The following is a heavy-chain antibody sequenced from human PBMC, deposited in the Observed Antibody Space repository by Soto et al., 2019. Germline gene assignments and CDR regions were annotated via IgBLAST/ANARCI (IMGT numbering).Heavy chain of an antibody. Sequence: ASVKVSCKASGGTFSSYAISWVRQAPGQGLEWMGGIIPIFGTANYAQKFQGRVTITADESTSTAYMELSSLRSEDTAVYYCARSRPAYYDSSGYYYLLDYWGQGTLVTVSS. J-gene: IGHJ4*02. CDR3: ARSRPAYYDSSGYYYLLDY. CDR1: GGTFSSYA. V-gene: IGHV1-69*13. D-gene: IGHD3-22*01. CDR2: IIPIFGTA.